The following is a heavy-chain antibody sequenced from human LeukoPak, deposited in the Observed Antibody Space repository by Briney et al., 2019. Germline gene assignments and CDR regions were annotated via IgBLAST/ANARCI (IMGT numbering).Heavy chain of an antibody. V-gene: IGHV4-59*02. J-gene: IGHJ4*02. CDR3: ARVAMGSVDY. CDR1: GGSVSSYY. CDR2: IYYSGST. Sequence: SETLSLTCTVSGGSVSSYYWSWIRQPPGKGLEWIGYIYYSGSTNYNPSLKSRVTISVDTSKNQFSLKLSSVTAADTAVYYCARVAMGSVDYWGQGTLVTVSS. D-gene: IGHD5-18*01.